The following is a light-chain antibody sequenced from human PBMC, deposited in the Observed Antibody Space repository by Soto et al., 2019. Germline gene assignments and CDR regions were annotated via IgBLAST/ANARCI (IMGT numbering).Light chain of an antibody. CDR1: SSNIGSNT. Sequence: QSVLTQPPSASRTPGQRVTISCSGSSSNIGSNTVNWYQQLPGMAPKLLIYSNNQRPSGVPDRFSGSKSGTSASLAISGLQSEDEADYYCAAWDDSLNGWVFGGGTKLTVL. CDR3: AAWDDSLNGWV. CDR2: SNN. J-gene: IGLJ3*02. V-gene: IGLV1-44*01.